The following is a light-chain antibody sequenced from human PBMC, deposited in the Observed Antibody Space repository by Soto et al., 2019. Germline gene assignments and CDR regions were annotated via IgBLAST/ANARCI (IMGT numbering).Light chain of an antibody. J-gene: IGKJ2*01. CDR2: EAS. CDR3: QQYDHLPYT. V-gene: IGKV1-33*01. CDR1: QDISRY. Sequence: DIQMTQSPSSLSASVGDKVTITCQASQDISRYLSWHQKKPGKAPKFLIHEASNLETWVPSRFSGNGSGTDFTFIISSLQPEDIATYYCQQYDHLPYTFGQGTKLDIK.